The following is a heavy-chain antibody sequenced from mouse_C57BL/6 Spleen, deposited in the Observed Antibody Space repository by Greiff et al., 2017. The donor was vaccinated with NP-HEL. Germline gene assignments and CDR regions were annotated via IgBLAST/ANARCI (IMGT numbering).Heavy chain of an antibody. CDR3: ARRYWYFDV. J-gene: IGHJ1*03. CDR1: GYSITSGYY. Sequence: EVKLMESGPGLVKPSQSLSLTCSVTGYSITSGYYWNWIRQFPGNKLEWMGYISYDGSNNYNPSLKNRISITRDTSKNQFFLKLNSVTTEDTATYYCARRYWYFDVWGTGTTVTVSS. V-gene: IGHV3-6*01. CDR2: ISYDGSN.